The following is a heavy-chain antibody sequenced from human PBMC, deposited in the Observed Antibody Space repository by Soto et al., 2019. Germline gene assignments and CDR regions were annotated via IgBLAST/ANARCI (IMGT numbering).Heavy chain of an antibody. Sequence: SETLSLTCAISGDSVSSNSAAWNWIRQSPSRGLEWLGRTYYRSKWYNDYAVSVKSRITINPDTSKNQFSLQLNSVTPEDTAVYYCARERSPPYSSGWHYYYYGMDVWGQGTTVTVSS. CDR2: TYYRSKWYN. J-gene: IGHJ6*02. D-gene: IGHD6-19*01. CDR1: GDSVSSNSAA. V-gene: IGHV6-1*01. CDR3: ARERSPPYSSGWHYYYYGMDV.